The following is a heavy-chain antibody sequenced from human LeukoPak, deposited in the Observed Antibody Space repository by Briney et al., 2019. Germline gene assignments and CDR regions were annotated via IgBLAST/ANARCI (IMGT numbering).Heavy chain of an antibody. CDR1: GGSFSGYY. CDR2: INHRGST. V-gene: IGHV4-34*01. J-gene: IGHJ4*02. D-gene: IGHD3-10*01. Sequence: PSETLSLTCGVYGGSFSGYYWSWIRQPPGKGLEWIGEINHRGSTHYNPSLKSRVTISVDTSKNQFSLKLSSVTAADTAVYYCARHVGNSGSGSYLTYFDYWGQGTLVTVSS. CDR3: ARHVGNSGSGSYLTYFDY.